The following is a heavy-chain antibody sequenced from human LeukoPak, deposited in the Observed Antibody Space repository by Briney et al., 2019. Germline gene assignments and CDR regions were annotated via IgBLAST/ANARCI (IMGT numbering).Heavy chain of an antibody. CDR2: ISGGGGST. V-gene: IGHV3-23*01. D-gene: IGHD2-2*01. CDR3: GKGDLGYCSSSSCNDY. CDR1: GFTFSRNA. Sequence: GGSLRLSCAASGFTFSRNAMSWVRQAPGEGLEWVSAISGGGGSTYYADSVKGRFTIARDNSKTTLYLQMNSLRAEDTAVYYCGKGDLGYCSSSSCNDYWGQGTLVTVSS. J-gene: IGHJ4*02.